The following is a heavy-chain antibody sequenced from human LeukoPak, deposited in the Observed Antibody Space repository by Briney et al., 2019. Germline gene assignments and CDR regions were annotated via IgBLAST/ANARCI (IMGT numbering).Heavy chain of an antibody. CDR2: IKQDGSEK. D-gene: IGHD3-22*01. J-gene: IGHJ4*02. CDR3: ARDYYDSSGYFDY. CDR1: GFTFSSYW. V-gene: IGHV3-7*01. Sequence: GGSLRLSCAASGFTFSSYWMSWVRQAPGKGLEWVANIKQDGSEKYYVDSVKGRFTISRDNAKNSLYLQMNSLRAEDTAVYYCARDYYDSSGYFDYWGQGTLVTVSS.